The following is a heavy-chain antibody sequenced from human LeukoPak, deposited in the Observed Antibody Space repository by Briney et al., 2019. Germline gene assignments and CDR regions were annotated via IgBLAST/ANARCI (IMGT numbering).Heavy chain of an antibody. CDR2: IVVGSGNT. CDR1: GFTFTSSA. V-gene: IGHV1-58*02. D-gene: IGHD3-22*01. Sequence: SVKASCKASGFTFTSSAMQWVRQARGQRLEWIGWIVVGSGNTNYAQKFQERVTITRDMSTSTTYMELSSLRSEDTAVYYCAAVSDYDSSGYYYGIDYWGQGTLVTVSS. CDR3: AAVSDYDSSGYYYGIDY. J-gene: IGHJ4*02.